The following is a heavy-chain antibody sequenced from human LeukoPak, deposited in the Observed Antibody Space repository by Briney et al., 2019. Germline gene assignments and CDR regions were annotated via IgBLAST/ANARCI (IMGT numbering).Heavy chain of an antibody. CDR3: AKEDLGPGDYPCCYGMDV. D-gene: IGHD4-17*01. J-gene: IGHJ6*04. CDR1: GFTFSNYG. V-gene: IGHV3-30*18. CDR2: IPYDASGK. Sequence: GRSLRLSCAASGFTFSNYGMHWVRQAPGKGLEWVAIIPYDASGKYYADSVKDRVTISRDNSKNTVYLQMNSLRAEDTAVYYCAKEDLGPGDYPCCYGMDVWGKGTTVNVSP.